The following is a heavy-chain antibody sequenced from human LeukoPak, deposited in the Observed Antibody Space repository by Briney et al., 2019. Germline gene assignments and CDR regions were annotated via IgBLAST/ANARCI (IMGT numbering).Heavy chain of an antibody. J-gene: IGHJ3*02. CDR1: GGSISSGGYS. CDR2: IYYSGST. Sequence: SETLSLTCTVSGGSISSGGYSWSWIRQHPGKGLEWIGYIYYSGSTYYNPSLKSRVTISVDTSKNQFSLKLSSVTAADTAVYYCARDPASDYDFSDAFDIWGQGTMVTVSS. D-gene: IGHD3-3*01. V-gene: IGHV4-31*03. CDR3: ARDPASDYDFSDAFDI.